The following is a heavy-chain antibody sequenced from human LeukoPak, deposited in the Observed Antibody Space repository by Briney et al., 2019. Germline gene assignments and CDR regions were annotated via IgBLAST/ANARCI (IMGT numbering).Heavy chain of an antibody. J-gene: IGHJ5*02. Sequence: GGSLRLSCAASGFTFRSYSMAWVRLAPGKGLEWVSVIRGGADDTSYADSVKGRFTISRDNSKNTLFLQMEGLRVEDTAVYYCATSGFSGYDHPSWGQGTLVTVSS. D-gene: IGHD5-12*01. CDR1: GFTFRSYS. CDR3: ATSGFSGYDHPS. CDR2: IRGGADDT. V-gene: IGHV3-23*01.